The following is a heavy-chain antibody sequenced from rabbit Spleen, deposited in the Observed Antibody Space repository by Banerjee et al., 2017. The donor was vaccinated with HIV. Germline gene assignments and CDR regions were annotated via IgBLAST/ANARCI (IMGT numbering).Heavy chain of an antibody. CDR1: GFDFTNYY. V-gene: IGHV1S7*01. CDR3: ARAIVPWLGLTRLDL. CDR2: IYGAKGST. Sequence: HLTETGGGLVQPGGSLTLSCKASGFDFTNYYISWVRQAPGKGLEWIGIIYGAKGSTDYASWVNGRFTISSDNAQSTVDLKMTSLTAADTATYFCARAIVPWLGLTRLDLWGPGTLVTVS. J-gene: IGHJ3*01. D-gene: IGHD4-1*01.